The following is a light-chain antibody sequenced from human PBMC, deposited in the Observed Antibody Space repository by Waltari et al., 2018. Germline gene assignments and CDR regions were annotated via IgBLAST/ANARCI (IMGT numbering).Light chain of an antibody. V-gene: IGKV3-11*01. CDR1: QSFANS. J-gene: IGKJ4*01. CDR3: QQRSSWPLT. Sequence: DIVLTQSPVTLSLSPGDRATLSCRASQSFANSLAWYQLKPGQAPTLLIYAASTKATGIPAGFIGRWSGTEFTLTITYLAPEDFAVYYCQQRSSWPLTFGGVTTVEIK. CDR2: AAS.